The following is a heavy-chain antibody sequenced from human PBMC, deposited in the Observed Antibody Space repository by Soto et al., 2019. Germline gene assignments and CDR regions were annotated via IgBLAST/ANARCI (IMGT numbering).Heavy chain of an antibody. CDR1: GGSFSGYY. D-gene: IGHD6-19*01. Sequence: SETLSLTCAVYGGSFSGYYWSWIRQPPGKGLEWIGEINHSGGTNYNPSLKSRVTISVDTSKNQFSLKLSSVTAADTAVYYCARTGIAVAPSMGMDVWGQGTTVTVSS. V-gene: IGHV4-34*01. CDR3: ARTGIAVAPSMGMDV. J-gene: IGHJ6*02. CDR2: INHSGGT.